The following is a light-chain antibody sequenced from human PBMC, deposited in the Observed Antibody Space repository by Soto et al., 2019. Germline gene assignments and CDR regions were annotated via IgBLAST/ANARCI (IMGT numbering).Light chain of an antibody. CDR3: QQLYSFPLT. CDR2: DAY. Sequence: DIQLTQSPSFLSASIGDRVTITSRASQDFSNFLAWYQQKPGRAPKLVMYDAYTLQSGVQSRFSGSGSGTEFTLTIRSLQPEDFATYYCQQLYSFPLTIGGGTKVDI. CDR1: QDFSNF. J-gene: IGKJ4*01. V-gene: IGKV1-9*01.